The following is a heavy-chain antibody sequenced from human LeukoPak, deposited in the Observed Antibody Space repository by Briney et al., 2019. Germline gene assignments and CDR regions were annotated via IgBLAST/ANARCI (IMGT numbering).Heavy chain of an antibody. CDR3: ARDGPSTFSYYYDSSGHAHVLNGYFGY. J-gene: IGHJ4*02. Sequence: PGGSLRLSCAASGFTFSTYGMHWVRQAPGKGLEWVAVIWYDGSNKYYADSVKGRFTISRDNSKNTLYLQMNSLRAEDTAVYYCARDGPSTFSYYYDSSGHAHVLNGYFGYWGQGTLVTVSS. CDR2: IWYDGSNK. D-gene: IGHD3-22*01. CDR1: GFTFSTYG. V-gene: IGHV3-33*08.